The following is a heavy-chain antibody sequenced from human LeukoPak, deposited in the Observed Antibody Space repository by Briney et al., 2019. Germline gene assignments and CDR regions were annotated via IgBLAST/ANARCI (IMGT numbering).Heavy chain of an antibody. D-gene: IGHD5-24*01. CDR3: ARAGEDDLDGYNLETENFDY. Sequence: GASVKVSCKASGGTFSSYAISWVRQAPGQGLEWMGGIIPIFGTANYAQKFQGRVTITTDESTSTAYMELSSLRSEDTAVYYCARAGEDDLDGYNLETENFDYWGQGTLVTVSS. J-gene: IGHJ4*02. CDR2: IIPIFGTA. CDR1: GGTFSSYA. V-gene: IGHV1-69*05.